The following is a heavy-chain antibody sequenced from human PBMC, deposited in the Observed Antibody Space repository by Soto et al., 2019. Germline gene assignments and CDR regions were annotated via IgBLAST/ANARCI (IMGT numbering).Heavy chain of an antibody. D-gene: IGHD1-7*01. V-gene: IGHV3-11*05. Sequence: QVQVVESGGGLVKPGGSLRLSCAASGFTFSDYYMSWIRQAPGKGLEWVSFISSSSDSTXXADSVKGRFTISRDNAKXXXXXXXXXXXXXXXXXXXXXXXXXXGTTSRGQVYNWGQGTLVTVSS. CDR1: GFTFSDYY. J-gene: IGHJ4*02. CDR2: ISSSSDST. CDR3: XXXXXXGTTSRGQVYN.